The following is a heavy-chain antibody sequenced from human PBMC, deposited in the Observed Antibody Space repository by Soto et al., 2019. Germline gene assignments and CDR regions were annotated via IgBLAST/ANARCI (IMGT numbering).Heavy chain of an antibody. CDR1: GYTFTSYA. Sequence: ASVKVSCKASGYTFTSYAMHWVRQAPGQRLEWIGWINSGNGITKYSQNLQGRVTITRDASASTAYMELSSLRSEDTAVYYCARDLKTGYSPYGMDVWGQGTTVTVSS. V-gene: IGHV1-3*01. J-gene: IGHJ6*02. CDR3: ARDLKTGYSPYGMDV. CDR2: INSGNGIT. D-gene: IGHD3-9*01.